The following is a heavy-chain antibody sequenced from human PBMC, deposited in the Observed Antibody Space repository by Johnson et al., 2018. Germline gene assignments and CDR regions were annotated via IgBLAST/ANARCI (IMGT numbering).Heavy chain of an antibody. CDR1: GGPIKTSS. CDR3: ARSCSRNICERPDAFAI. D-gene: IGHD2-2*01. CDR2: IIPMFGTA. J-gene: IGHJ3*02. V-gene: IGHV1-69*01. Sequence: QVQLVQSGAEVKKPGSSVKVSCKASGGPIKTSSITWVRQAPGQGLEWVGGIIPMFGTANYARNFQGRVTITADESTSTAYMEVSRLRADDTAIYYCARSCSRNICERPDAFAIWGQGTMVTVSS.